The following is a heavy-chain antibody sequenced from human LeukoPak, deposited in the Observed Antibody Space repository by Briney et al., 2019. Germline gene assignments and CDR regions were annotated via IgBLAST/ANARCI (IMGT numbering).Heavy chain of an antibody. V-gene: IGHV3-23*01. J-gene: IGHJ4*02. CDR1: GFTFSTYA. CDR2: TSANGDTT. Sequence: GGSLRLSCAASGFTFSTYAMSWVRQAPGKGLEWVSTTSANGDTTYYADSVKGRFTISRDHSKITLYLYMNSLRAEDAAVYYCAKDRAGYSIARGFDYWGQGTLVTVSS. D-gene: IGHD5-12*01. CDR3: AKDRAGYSIARGFDY.